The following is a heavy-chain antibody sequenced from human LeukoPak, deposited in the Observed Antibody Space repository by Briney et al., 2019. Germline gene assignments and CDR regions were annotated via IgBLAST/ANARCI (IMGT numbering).Heavy chain of an antibody. CDR1: GGSISSGDYY. J-gene: IGHJ3*02. V-gene: IGHV4-30-4*02. Sequence: SETLSLTCTVSGGSISSGDYYWSWIRQPPGKGLEWIGYIYYSGSTYYNPSLKSRVTISVNTSKNQFSLKLSSMTAADATVYSWAGGVSNRLHDFDIWGQGQMVTVSS. CDR3: AGGVSNRLHDFDI. CDR2: IYYSGST. D-gene: IGHD5-24*01.